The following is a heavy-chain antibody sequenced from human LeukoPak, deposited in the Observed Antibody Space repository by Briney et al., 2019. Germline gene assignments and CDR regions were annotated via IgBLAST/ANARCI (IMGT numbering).Heavy chain of an antibody. D-gene: IGHD3-10*01. CDR1: GYTFTRYT. Sequence: ASVKVSCKASGYTFTRYTMNWVRQAPGQGLEWKGWINANTGNPTYAQGFTGRFVFSLDTSVNTAYLQISSLKAGDTAVYYCARDPPDVRGSGSPADYWGQGTLLTVSS. J-gene: IGHJ4*02. CDR2: INANTGNP. CDR3: ARDPPDVRGSGSPADY. V-gene: IGHV7-4-1*02.